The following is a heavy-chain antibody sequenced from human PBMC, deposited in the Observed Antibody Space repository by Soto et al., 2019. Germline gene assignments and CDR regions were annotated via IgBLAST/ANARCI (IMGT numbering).Heavy chain of an antibody. V-gene: IGHV5-51*01. Sequence: PGESLKISCKGSGHIFSNYWIGWVRQMPGKGLEWMGIIYPGDSDTRYSPSFQGQVTITVDKSINTAYLQWIRLKASDTAIYYCARQRLWGTSGYYYFENWGQGTLVTVSS. CDR2: IYPGDSDT. D-gene: IGHD3-22*01. J-gene: IGHJ4*02. CDR3: ARQRLWGTSGYYYFEN. CDR1: GHIFSNYW.